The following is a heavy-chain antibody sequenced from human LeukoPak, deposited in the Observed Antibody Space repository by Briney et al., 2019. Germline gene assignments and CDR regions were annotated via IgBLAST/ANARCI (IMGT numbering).Heavy chain of an antibody. D-gene: IGHD1-1*01. V-gene: IGHV1-69*05. Sequence: GASVKVSCKAAAGTFSSYAISWGRQAPGHGLEWMGGIIPIFCTAKYAQKFQRRVTITTDESTSTAYMELASLRSEDTAGYYRARSLEGTTPVRYYYYYMDVWGKGTTVTVSS. CDR3: ARSLEGTTPVRYYYYYMDV. J-gene: IGHJ6*03. CDR1: AGTFSSYA. CDR2: IIPIFCTA.